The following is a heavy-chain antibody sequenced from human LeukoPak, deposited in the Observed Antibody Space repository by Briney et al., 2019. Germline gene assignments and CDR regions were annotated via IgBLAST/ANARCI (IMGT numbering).Heavy chain of an antibody. Sequence: GASVKVSCKASGGTFSSYAISWVRQAPGQGLEWMGRIIPILGIANYAQKFQGRVTITADKSTSTAYMELSSLRSEDTAVYYCARDQDWKLAGAFDIWGQGTMVTVSS. D-gene: IGHD1-1*01. CDR1: GGTFSSYA. J-gene: IGHJ3*02. CDR2: IIPILGIA. V-gene: IGHV1-69*04. CDR3: ARDQDWKLAGAFDI.